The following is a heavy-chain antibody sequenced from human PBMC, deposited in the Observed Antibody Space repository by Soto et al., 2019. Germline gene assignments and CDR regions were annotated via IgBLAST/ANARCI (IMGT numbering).Heavy chain of an antibody. CDR2: IKQDGSEK. V-gene: IGHV3-7*01. Sequence: ESGGGLVQPGGSLRLSCAASGFTFSSYWMSWVRQAPGKGLEWVANIKQDGSEKYYVDSVKGRFTISRDNAKNSLYLQMNSLRAEDTAVYYCARERAYDFWSGQYYFDYWGQGTLVTVSS. J-gene: IGHJ4*02. CDR1: GFTFSSYW. CDR3: ARERAYDFWSGQYYFDY. D-gene: IGHD3-3*01.